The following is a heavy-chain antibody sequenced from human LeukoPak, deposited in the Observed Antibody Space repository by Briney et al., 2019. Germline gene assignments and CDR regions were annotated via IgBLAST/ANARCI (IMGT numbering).Heavy chain of an antibody. CDR2: INHSGST. J-gene: IGHJ4*02. Sequence: PSQTLSLTCAVYGGSFSGYYWSWIRQPPGKGLEWIGEINHSGSTNYNPSLKSRVTISVDTSKNQFSLKLSSVTAADTAVYYCARASFGYEGVWGQGTLVTVSS. V-gene: IGHV4-34*01. CDR1: GGSFSGYY. CDR3: ARASFGYEGV. D-gene: IGHD5-12*01.